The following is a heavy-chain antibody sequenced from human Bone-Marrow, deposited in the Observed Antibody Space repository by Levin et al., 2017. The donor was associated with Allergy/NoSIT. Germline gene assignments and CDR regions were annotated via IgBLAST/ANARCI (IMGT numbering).Heavy chain of an antibody. D-gene: IGHD4-17*01. CDR2: ISYDGRNK. CDR3: GKDLESYGDYDYYLYAMDV. J-gene: IGHJ6*02. V-gene: IGHV3-30*18. Sequence: GESLKISCAASGFLFNIHGIQWVRQAPGKGLEWVAVISYDGRNKQFADSVKGRFTISRDNSKNTVHLQMDSLRAEDTAVYYCGKDLESYGDYDYYLYAMDVWGRGTTVTVSS. CDR1: GFLFNIHG.